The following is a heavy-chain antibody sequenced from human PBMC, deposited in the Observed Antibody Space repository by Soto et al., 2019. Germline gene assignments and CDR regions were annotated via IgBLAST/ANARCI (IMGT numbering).Heavy chain of an antibody. V-gene: IGHV3-7*05. CDR1: GFTFRSYW. J-gene: IGHJ6*02. Sequence: PGGSQRLSCAASGFTFRSYWRSWVRQAPGKGLEWVANIKQDGSEKYYVDSVKGRFTISRDNAKNSLYLQMNSLRAEDTAVYYCARELITFGGVNQYYYYGMDVWGQGTTVTVSS. D-gene: IGHD3-16*01. CDR3: ARELITFGGVNQYYYYGMDV. CDR2: IKQDGSEK.